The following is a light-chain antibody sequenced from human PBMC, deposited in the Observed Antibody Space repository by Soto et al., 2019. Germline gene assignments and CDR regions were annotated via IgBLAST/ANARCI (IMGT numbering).Light chain of an antibody. V-gene: IGKV1-9*01. CDR3: QRRKNDPIT. Sequence: DIQLTQSPSFLSASVGDRVTITCRASQDINTYLAWYQQKPGKAPKLLIFAASTLQNGVPSRFSGSGSGTEFTVTITSLQSVDFVTYYYQRRKNDPITFGQGTRLEIK. CDR2: AAS. J-gene: IGKJ5*01. CDR1: QDINTY.